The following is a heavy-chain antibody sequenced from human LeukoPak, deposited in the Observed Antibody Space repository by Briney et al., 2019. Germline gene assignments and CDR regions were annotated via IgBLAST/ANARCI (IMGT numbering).Heavy chain of an antibody. D-gene: IGHD2-21*02. CDR2: IGSDSAT. J-gene: IGHJ4*02. V-gene: IGHV3-23*01. CDR1: GFTFFNYA. Sequence: GGSLRLSCEASGFTFFNYAMSWVRQAPGKGLQWVSGIGSDSATFYTGSVKGRFTISRDNSKNTVYLHIDSLGAEDTAVYYCAKCMSSTGVCLNFDYWGQGILVAVST. CDR3: AKCMSSTGVCLNFDY.